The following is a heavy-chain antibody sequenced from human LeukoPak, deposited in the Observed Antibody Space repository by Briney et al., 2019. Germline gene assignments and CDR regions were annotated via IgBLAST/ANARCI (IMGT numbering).Heavy chain of an antibody. J-gene: IGHJ4*02. CDR3: ARHAKRRDGYTLALGFDY. D-gene: IGHD5-24*01. Sequence: EWIGEINYSGSTNYNPSLKSRVTISVETSKNQSSLKLSTVTAADTAVYYCARHAKRRDGYTLALGFDYWGQGTLVIVSS. V-gene: IGHV4-59*08. CDR2: INYSGST.